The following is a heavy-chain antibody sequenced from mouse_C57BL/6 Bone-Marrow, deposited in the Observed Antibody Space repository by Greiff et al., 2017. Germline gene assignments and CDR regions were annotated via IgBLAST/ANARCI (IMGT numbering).Heavy chain of an antibody. CDR2: ISYDGSN. Sequence: EVKLEESGPGLVKPSQSLSLTCSVTGYSITSGYYWNWIRQFPGNKLEWMGYISYDGSNNYKPSLKNRISITRDTSKNQFFLKLNSVTTEDTATYYCARWGTAQAPYAMDYWGQGTSVTVSS. V-gene: IGHV3-6*01. J-gene: IGHJ4*01. D-gene: IGHD3-2*02. CDR1: GYSITSGYY. CDR3: ARWGTAQAPYAMDY.